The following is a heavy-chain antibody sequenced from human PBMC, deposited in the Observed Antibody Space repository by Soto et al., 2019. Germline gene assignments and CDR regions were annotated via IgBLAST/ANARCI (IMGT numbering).Heavy chain of an antibody. Sequence: QVRLVQSGAEVKKPGASVKISCKASGCTFTTYGISWVRQAPGQGLEWVGWISAYSGNTKYAQKLQGRVTVTTDTSTSTAYMEVRSLRSDDTAVYYCARGRYGDYWGQGTLVTTSS. CDR1: GCTFTTYG. J-gene: IGHJ4*02. V-gene: IGHV1-18*01. CDR2: ISAYSGNT. CDR3: ARGRYGDY. D-gene: IGHD4-17*01.